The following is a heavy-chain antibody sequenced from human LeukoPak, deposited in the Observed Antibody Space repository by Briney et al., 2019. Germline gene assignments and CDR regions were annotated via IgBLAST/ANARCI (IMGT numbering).Heavy chain of an antibody. CDR2: PYSGGST. D-gene: IGHD3-9*01. CDR3: ARDYDVLTGRDY. J-gene: IGHJ4*02. Sequence: TGGSLRLSCAASGFAVSTSYMSWVRQPPGKGLEWVSVPYSGGSTYYADSVKGRFTISRDNSKNTLYLQMSSLRAEDTAMYYCARDYDVLTGRDYWGQGTLVTVSS. CDR1: GFAVSTSY. V-gene: IGHV3-53*01.